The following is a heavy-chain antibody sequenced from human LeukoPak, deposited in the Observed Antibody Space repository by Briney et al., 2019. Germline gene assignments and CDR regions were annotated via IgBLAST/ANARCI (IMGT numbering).Heavy chain of an antibody. D-gene: IGHD2-21*02. J-gene: IGHJ4*02. V-gene: IGHV1-69*04. CDR3: ATVRIKYCGGDCSLFDY. Sequence: GASVKVSCKASGGTFSSYAISWVRQAPGQGLEWMGRIIPILGIANYAQKFQGRVTITADKSTSTAYMELSSLRSEDTAVYYCATVRIKYCGGDCSLFDYWGQGTLVTVSS. CDR2: IIPILGIA. CDR1: GGTFSSYA.